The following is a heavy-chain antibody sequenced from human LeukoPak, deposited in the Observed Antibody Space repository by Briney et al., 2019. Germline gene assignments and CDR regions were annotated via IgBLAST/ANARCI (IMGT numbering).Heavy chain of an antibody. CDR3: AELGITMIGGV. CDR2: ISYDGSNK. J-gene: IGHJ6*04. D-gene: IGHD3-10*02. V-gene: IGHV3-30*04. Sequence: PGGSLRLSCAASGFTFSSYAMHWVRQAPGKGLEWVAVISYDGSNKYYADSVKSRFTISRDNAKNSLYLQMNSLRAEDTAVYYCAELGITMIGGVWGKGTTVTISS. CDR1: GFTFSSYA.